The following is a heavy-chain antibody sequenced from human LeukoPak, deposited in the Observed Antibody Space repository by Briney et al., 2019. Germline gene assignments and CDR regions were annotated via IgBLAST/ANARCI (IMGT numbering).Heavy chain of an antibody. J-gene: IGHJ4*02. V-gene: IGHV4-34*01. CDR2: INHSGRT. CDR3: ARPYDSSGYYPY. CDR1: GGSFSGYY. D-gene: IGHD3-22*01. Sequence: SQTLSLTCAVYGGSFSGYYWSWIRQPPGKGLEWIGEINHSGRTNYNPSLKSRVTISVDTSKNQFSLKLSSVTAADTAVYYCARPYDSSGYYPYWGQGNLVTVSS.